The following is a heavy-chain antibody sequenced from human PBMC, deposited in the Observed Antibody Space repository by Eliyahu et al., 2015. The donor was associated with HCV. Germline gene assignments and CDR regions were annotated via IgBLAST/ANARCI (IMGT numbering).Heavy chain of an antibody. D-gene: IGHD3-3*01. J-gene: IGHJ6*02. V-gene: IGHV3-23*01. CDR1: XFXSRDYA. CDR3: ARHIFRVSYGMDV. Sequence: EVHLLESGGGSVQPGGSLRLSCEAXXFXSRDYAMSWVRQAPGKGLGWXSGISESADDTYYADSVRGRFTISRDSSKSTLYLQMSNLRAEDAATYYCARHIFRVSYGMDVWGQGTTVTVSS. CDR2: ISESADDT.